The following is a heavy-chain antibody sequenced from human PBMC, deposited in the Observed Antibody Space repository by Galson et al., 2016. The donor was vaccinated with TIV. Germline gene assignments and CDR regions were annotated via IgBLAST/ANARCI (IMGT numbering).Heavy chain of an antibody. CDR1: GYTFSGYN. V-gene: IGHV1-2*06. Sequence: SVKVSCKASGYTFSGYNLHWVRQAPGQGLEWMGRIIPNSGGTNYAQKFQGRITMTRDTSINTTYMELRRLRSGDTAIYYCAKDLEDWGQGTLVSASS. J-gene: IGHJ4*02. CDR2: IIPNSGGT. CDR3: AKDLED.